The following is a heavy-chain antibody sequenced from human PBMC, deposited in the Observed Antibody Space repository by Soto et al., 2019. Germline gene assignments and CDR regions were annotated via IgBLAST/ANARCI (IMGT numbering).Heavy chain of an antibody. CDR1: GGSISGNTYY. CDR2: IYYSGNT. J-gene: IGHJ4*02. D-gene: IGHD1-26*01. CDR3: ARRPNRRGATTPYFDL. Sequence: SETLSLSCTVSGGSISGNTYYWGWIRQPPGKGLEWIGNIYYSGNTYYNPSLKSRVTISVDTSKNQFSLRLSSVTAADTAVFYCARRPNRRGATTPYFDLWGQGTLVTVSS. V-gene: IGHV4-39*01.